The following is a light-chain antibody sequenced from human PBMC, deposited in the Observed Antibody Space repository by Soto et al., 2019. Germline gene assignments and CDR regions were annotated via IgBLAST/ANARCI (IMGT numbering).Light chain of an antibody. Sequence: QSALTQPASVSGSPGQSITISCTGTSSDVGSYNLVSWYQQHPGKAPKLMIYEGSKRPSGVSNRFSGSKSGNTASLTISGXXXXXXXXYYCCSYAGSSTDVVFGGGTKLTVL. CDR2: EGS. CDR1: SSDVGSYNL. J-gene: IGLJ2*01. V-gene: IGLV2-23*01. CDR3: CSYAGSSTDVV.